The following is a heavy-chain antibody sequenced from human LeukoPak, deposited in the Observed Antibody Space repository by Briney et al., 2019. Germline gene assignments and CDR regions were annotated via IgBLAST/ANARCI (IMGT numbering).Heavy chain of an antibody. CDR3: AKDQAYSYYYLDC. CDR1: GFTFSSYA. D-gene: IGHD5-18*01. CDR2: INGNGAST. Sequence: PGGSLRLSCAASGFTFSSYAMSWLRQAPGKGLEWVSGINGNGASTYYSDSVKGRFTISRDNSKNTVYLQMSSLRADDTAIYYCAKDQAYSYYYLDCWGQGTLVTVSS. V-gene: IGHV3-23*01. J-gene: IGHJ4*02.